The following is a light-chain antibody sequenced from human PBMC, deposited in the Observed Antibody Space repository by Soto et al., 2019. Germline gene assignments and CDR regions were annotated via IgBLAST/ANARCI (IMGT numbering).Light chain of an antibody. CDR1: SGHTSYA. V-gene: IGLV4-69*01. J-gene: IGLJ2*01. CDR3: QTWGTGIQV. CDR2: LNSDDSH. Sequence: QPVLTQSPSASASLGASVKLTCTLSSGHTSYAIAWHQQQPEKGPRYLMNLNSDDSHTRGDGIPDRFSGSSSAAERYLTISSLQSEDEADYYCQTWGTGIQVFGGGTKVTL.